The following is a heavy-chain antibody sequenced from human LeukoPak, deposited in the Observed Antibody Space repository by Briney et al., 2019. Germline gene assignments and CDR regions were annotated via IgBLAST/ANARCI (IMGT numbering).Heavy chain of an antibody. Sequence: SETLSLTCTVSGGSISSGDYYWSWIRQPPGKGLEWIGYIYYSGSTYYNPSLKSRVTISVDTSKNQFSQKLSSVTAADTAVYYCARRIAPYYDFWSGYNWFDPWGQGTLVTVSS. D-gene: IGHD3-3*01. CDR1: GGSISSGDYY. J-gene: IGHJ5*02. V-gene: IGHV4-30-4*01. CDR2: IYYSGST. CDR3: ARRIAPYYDFWSGYNWFDP.